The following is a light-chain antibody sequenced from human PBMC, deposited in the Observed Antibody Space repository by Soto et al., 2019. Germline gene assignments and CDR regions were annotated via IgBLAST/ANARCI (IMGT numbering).Light chain of an antibody. CDR3: QQYNTYPWT. CDR2: KAS. V-gene: IGKV1-5*03. J-gene: IGKJ1*01. CDR1: QSISSW. Sequence: DIQMTQSPSTLSASVGDRITITCRASQSISSWLDWYQQKPGKAPNLLIYKASTLESGVPLRFSGSGSGTEFTLAIISLQPDDFATYYCQQYNTYPWTFGQGTKVEIK.